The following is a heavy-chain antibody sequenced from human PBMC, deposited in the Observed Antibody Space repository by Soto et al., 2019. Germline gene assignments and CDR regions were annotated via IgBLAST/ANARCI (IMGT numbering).Heavy chain of an antibody. Sequence: EIQLVESGGGVVKPGESLTLSCAAPGFTVKDAWMHWVRQAPGKGLEWVGLIRSQKDGGATHYAAPVRDRFTISRDDSRNTLYLRMNSLKIEDTAVYYCTQLYRDDPWGQGTLVTVSS. D-gene: IGHD3-10*01. J-gene: IGHJ5*02. CDR1: GFTVKDAW. CDR2: IRSQKDGGAT. CDR3: TQLYRDDP. V-gene: IGHV3-15*06.